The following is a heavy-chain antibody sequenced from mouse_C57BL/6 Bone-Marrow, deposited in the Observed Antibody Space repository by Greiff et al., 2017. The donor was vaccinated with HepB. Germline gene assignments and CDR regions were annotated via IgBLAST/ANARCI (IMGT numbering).Heavy chain of an antibody. Sequence: EVQRVESGGGLVQPGGSLKLSCAASGFTFSDYYMYWVRQTPEKRLEWVAYISNGGGSTYYPDTVKGRFTISRDNAKNTLYLQMSRLKSEDTAMYYCARHFSFAYWGQGTLVTVSA. CDR3: ARHFSFAY. CDR1: GFTFSDYY. CDR2: ISNGGGST. V-gene: IGHV5-12*01. J-gene: IGHJ3*01.